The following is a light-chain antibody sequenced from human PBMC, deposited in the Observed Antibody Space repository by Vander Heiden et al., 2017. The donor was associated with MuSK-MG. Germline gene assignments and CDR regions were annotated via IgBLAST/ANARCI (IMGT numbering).Light chain of an antibody. CDR3: QSYVSSNHWV. Sequence: ESPGKTVTISCTRSSGSSASSYVQWYHQRPARSPTAVISKDNERPARAPGLFSSSCDGSSSTSSRTISDRLPEDEADYYCQSYVSSNHWVFGGGTKLTVL. CDR2: KDN. J-gene: IGLJ3*02. V-gene: IGLV6-57*01. CDR1: SGSSASSY.